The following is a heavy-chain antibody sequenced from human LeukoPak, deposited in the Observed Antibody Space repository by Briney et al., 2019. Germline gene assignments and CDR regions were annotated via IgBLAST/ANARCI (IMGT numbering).Heavy chain of an antibody. CDR3: AKSYRYSRGWCEPYFDY. CDR2: ISYDGSNK. V-gene: IGHV3-30*18. Sequence: GGSLRLSCAASGFTFSSYGMHWVRQAPGKGLEWVAVISYDGSNKYYADSVKGRFTISRDNSKNTLYLQMNSLRAEDTAVYYCAKSYRYSRGWCEPYFDYGGQETLVTVSS. D-gene: IGHD6-19*01. J-gene: IGHJ4*02. CDR1: GFTFSSYG.